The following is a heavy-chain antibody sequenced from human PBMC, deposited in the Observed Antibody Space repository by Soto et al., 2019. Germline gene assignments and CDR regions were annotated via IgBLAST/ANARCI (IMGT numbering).Heavy chain of an antibody. CDR2: VYYSGST. V-gene: IGHV4-39*01. CDR1: GGSVSSSSYY. CDR3: ARVRYCSSTSCSRLGMDV. Sequence: SETLSLTCTVSGGSVSSSSYYWGWVRQPPGKGLEWIGSVYYSGSTYYNPSLESRVTISVDKSKNQFSLKLSSLTAADTAVYYCARVRYCSSTSCSRLGMDVWGQGTTVTVSS. J-gene: IGHJ6*02. D-gene: IGHD2-2*01.